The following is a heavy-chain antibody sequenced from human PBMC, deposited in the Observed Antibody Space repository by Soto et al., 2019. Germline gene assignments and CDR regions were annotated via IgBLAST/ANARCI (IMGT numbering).Heavy chain of an antibody. CDR2: ISTGGGTI. D-gene: IGHD3-10*01. CDR1: GFTFSSYT. CDR3: EIGRGIY. V-gene: IGHV3-48*01. J-gene: IGHJ4*02. Sequence: GGSLRLSCAASGFTFSSYTMNWVRQAPGKGLEWVSYISTGGGTIYYADSVKGRFTISRDNAKNSLYLQMNSLRAEDTAVYYCEIGRGIYWGQGTLVTISS.